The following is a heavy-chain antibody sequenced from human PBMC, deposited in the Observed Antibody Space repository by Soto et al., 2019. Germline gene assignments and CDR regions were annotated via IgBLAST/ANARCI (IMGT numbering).Heavy chain of an antibody. J-gene: IGHJ6*03. D-gene: IGHD3-3*01. V-gene: IGHV4-59*01. Sequence: SETLSLTCTVSGGSISSYYWSWIRQPPGKGLEWIGYIYYSGSTNYNPSLKSRVTISVDTSKNQFSLKLSSVTAADTAVYYCARLSSVKRFLEWFGYYYMDVWGKGTTVTV. CDR1: GGSISSYY. CDR3: ARLSSVKRFLEWFGYYYMDV. CDR2: IYYSGST.